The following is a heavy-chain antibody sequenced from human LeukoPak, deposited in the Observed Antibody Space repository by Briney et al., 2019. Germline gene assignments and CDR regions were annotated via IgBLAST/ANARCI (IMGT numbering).Heavy chain of an antibody. J-gene: IGHJ3*02. D-gene: IGHD3-3*02. CDR1: GGSISSDTYY. CDR3: ARDSRISPYDAFDI. CDR2: TYYSGST. V-gene: IGHV4-31*03. Sequence: SETLSLTCTVSGGSISSDTYYWTWIRQHPGKGLEWIGCTYYSGSTYYNPSLKSRVTISVDTSKNQFSLKLSSVIVADTAVYYCARDSRISPYDAFDIWGQGTMVTVSS.